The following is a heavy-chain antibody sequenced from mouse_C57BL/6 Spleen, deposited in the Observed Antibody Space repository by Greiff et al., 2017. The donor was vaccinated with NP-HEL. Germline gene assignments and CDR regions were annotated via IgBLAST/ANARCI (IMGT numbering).Heavy chain of an antibody. J-gene: IGHJ4*01. D-gene: IGHD3-2*02. CDR1: GFTFSSYA. Sequence: EVMLVESGEGLVKPGGSLKLSCAASGFTFSSYAMSWVRQTPEKRLEWVAYISSGGDYIYYADTVKGRFTISRDNARNTLYLQMSSLKSEDTAMYYCTRRSSGYLYYAMDYWGQGTSVTVSS. V-gene: IGHV5S21*01. CDR3: TRRSSGYLYYAMDY. CDR2: ISSGGDYI.